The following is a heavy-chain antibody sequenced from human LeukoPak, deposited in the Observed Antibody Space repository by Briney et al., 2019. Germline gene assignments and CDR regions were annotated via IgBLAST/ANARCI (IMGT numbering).Heavy chain of an antibody. V-gene: IGHV1-46*01. CDR3: ARGAGYPDILTGYSPAGDQVPFDY. J-gene: IGHJ4*02. Sequence: ASVKVSCKASGYTFTSYYMHWVRQAPAQGLEWMGIINPSGGSTSYAQKFQGRVTMTRDMSTSTVYIELSSLRSEDTAVYYCARGAGYPDILTGYSPAGDQVPFDYWGQGTLVTVSS. CDR2: INPSGGST. CDR1: GYTFTSYY. D-gene: IGHD3-9*01.